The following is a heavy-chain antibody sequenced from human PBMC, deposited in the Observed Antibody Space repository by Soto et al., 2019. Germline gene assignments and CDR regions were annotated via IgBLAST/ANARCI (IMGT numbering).Heavy chain of an antibody. Sequence: SETLSLTCAVSGGSISSGGYYWSWIRQPPGKGLEWIGYIYYSGSTNYNPSLKSRVTISVDTSKNQFSLKLSSVTAADTAVYYWARQDCSSTSCYLDYWGQGTLVTVSS. D-gene: IGHD2-2*01. CDR2: IYYSGST. V-gene: IGHV4-61*08. CDR1: GGSISSGGYY. CDR3: ARQDCSSTSCYLDY. J-gene: IGHJ4*02.